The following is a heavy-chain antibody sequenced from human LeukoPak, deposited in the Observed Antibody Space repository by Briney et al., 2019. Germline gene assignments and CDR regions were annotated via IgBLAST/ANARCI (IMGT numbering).Heavy chain of an antibody. Sequence: GGSLRLSCAASGFTFSSYAMSWVRQAPGKGLEWVSAISGSGGSTYYADSVKGRFTISRDNSKNTLYLQMNSLRAEDTAVYYCAKARDYDSSGYYFQHWGQGTLVTVSS. CDR2: ISGSGGST. D-gene: IGHD3-22*01. J-gene: IGHJ1*01. V-gene: IGHV3-23*01. CDR3: AKARDYDSSGYYFQH. CDR1: GFTFSSYA.